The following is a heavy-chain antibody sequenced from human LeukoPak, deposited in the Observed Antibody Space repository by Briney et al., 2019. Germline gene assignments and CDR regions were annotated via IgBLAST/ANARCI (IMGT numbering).Heavy chain of an antibody. Sequence: GGSLRLSCAASGFTSSDYWMHWVRQAPVKGLEWVANIKQDGSEKNYVASVKGRFTISRDNAKNSLYLQMNSLRAEDTALYYCARGRWAHFDCWGQGTLVTVSS. J-gene: IGHJ4*02. CDR1: GFTSSDYW. D-gene: IGHD6-13*01. V-gene: IGHV3-7*01. CDR3: ARGRWAHFDC. CDR2: IKQDGSEK.